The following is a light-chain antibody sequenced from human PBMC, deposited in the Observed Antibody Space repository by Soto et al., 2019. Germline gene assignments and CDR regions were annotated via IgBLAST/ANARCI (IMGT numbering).Light chain of an antibody. V-gene: IGKV1-39*01. CDR1: QSISSS. CDR3: QQKYRLPRT. J-gene: IGKJ1*01. Sequence: DIQMTQSPSSLSASVGDKVTITCRASQSISSSLNWYQQKSGKAPNLLIYGVSRLQGGVPSRFSGSGSGTDFTLTISSLQPEDFATYFCQQKYRLPRTFGQGTKVDIK. CDR2: GVS.